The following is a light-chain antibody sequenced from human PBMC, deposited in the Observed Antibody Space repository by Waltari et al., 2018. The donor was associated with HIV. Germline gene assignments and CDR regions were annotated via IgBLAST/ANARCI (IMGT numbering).Light chain of an antibody. CDR3: ESADSTGSYYL. Sequence: SYELTQPPSVSVSPDPTATIPCPGDALAKQHSYWSQQKAGQAPVLVIFAGTERPSGIPERFSGTRSETTVTLTITGVQAEDEADYYCESADSTGSYYLFGRGTRLTVL. J-gene: IGLJ1*01. CDR1: ALAKQH. CDR2: AGT. V-gene: IGLV3-25*03.